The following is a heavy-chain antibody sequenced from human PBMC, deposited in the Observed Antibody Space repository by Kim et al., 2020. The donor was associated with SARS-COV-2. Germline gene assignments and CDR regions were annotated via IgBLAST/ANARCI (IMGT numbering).Heavy chain of an antibody. V-gene: IGHV5-51*01. D-gene: IGHD3-10*01. J-gene: IGHJ4*02. Sequence: GESLKISCKGSGYSFTSYWIGWVRQMPGKGLEWMGIIYPGDSDTRYSPSFQGQVTISADKSISTAYLQWSSLKASDTAMYYCARLRLPPEVWFGEFIDYWGQGTLVTVSS. CDR3: ARLRLPPEVWFGEFIDY. CDR2: IYPGDSDT. CDR1: GYSFTSYW.